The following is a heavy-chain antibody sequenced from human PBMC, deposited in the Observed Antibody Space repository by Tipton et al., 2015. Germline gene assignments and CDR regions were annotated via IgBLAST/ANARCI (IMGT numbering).Heavy chain of an antibody. Sequence: SLRLSCAASGFIFSTYTMIWVRQAPGKGLEWVSSITRSTRHIYYADSVKGRFTISRDDAKNSLHLQMSSLKVEDTAVYYCARVVGKYDLDSWGQGTLVTVSS. J-gene: IGHJ4*02. CDR2: ITRSTRHI. V-gene: IGHV3-21*01. CDR3: ARVVGKYDLDS. CDR1: GFIFSTYT. D-gene: IGHD1-1*01.